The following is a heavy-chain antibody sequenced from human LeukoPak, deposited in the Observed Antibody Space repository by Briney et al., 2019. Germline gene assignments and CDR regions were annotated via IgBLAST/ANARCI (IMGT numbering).Heavy chain of an antibody. CDR3: ARDHYGSGSYAPIDY. J-gene: IGHJ4*02. D-gene: IGHD3-10*01. CDR1: GGTFSSYA. Sequence: EASVKVSCKASGGTFSSYAISWVRQAPGQGLEWMGGIIPIFGTANYAQKFQGRVTITADESTSTAYMELSSLRSEDTAVYYCARDHYGSGSYAPIDYWGQGTLVTVSS. CDR2: IIPIFGTA. V-gene: IGHV1-69*13.